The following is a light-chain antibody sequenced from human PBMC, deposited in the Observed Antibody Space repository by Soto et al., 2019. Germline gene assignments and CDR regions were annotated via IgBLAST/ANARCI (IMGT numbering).Light chain of an antibody. CDR3: QQYGISFT. CDR1: QSVSSSY. J-gene: IGKJ5*01. Sequence: EIVLMQSPGTLSLSPGERATLSCRASQSVSSSYFAWYQQKPGQAPRLLIYGASSRATGIPGRFSGSGSGTDFTLTISRLEPEDFAVYYYQQYGISFTFGQGTRLEIK. CDR2: GAS. V-gene: IGKV3-20*01.